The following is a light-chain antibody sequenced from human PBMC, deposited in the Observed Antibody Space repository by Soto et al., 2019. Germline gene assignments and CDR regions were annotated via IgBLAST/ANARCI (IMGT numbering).Light chain of an antibody. J-gene: IGKJ1*01. CDR2: AAS. CDR3: QQSYSSPWT. V-gene: IGKV1-8*01. Sequence: AIRMTQSPSSLSASTGDRVTITCRASQGISSYLAWYQQKPGKAPKLLIYAASTLQSGVPSRFSGSGSGTDFTLTISCLQSEDFATYYCQQSYSSPWTFGQGTKVEI. CDR1: QGISSY.